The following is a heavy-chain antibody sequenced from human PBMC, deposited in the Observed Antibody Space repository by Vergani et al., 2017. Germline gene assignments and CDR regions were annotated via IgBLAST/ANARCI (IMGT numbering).Heavy chain of an antibody. Sequence: QVQLVQSGAELKKPGASVSVSCKGSSHTFQTYGISWVRQAPGKGLEWMAWIRPYTGHTIYAQKFQDRVTMTADTSTNTAYMELRSLRSDDTAVYFCARVAPSIAENTPTAFDVWGQGTIVTVSS. D-gene: IGHD2-15*01. J-gene: IGHJ3*01. V-gene: IGHV1-18*01. CDR3: ARVAPSIAENTPTAFDV. CDR1: SHTFQTYG. CDR2: IRPYTGHT.